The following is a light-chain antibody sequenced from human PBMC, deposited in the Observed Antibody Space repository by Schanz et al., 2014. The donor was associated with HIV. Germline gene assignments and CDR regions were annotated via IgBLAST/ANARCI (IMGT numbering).Light chain of an antibody. CDR1: QTITNNY. Sequence: EIVVTQSPATLSGSPGERATLSCRASQTITNNYLAWYQQKRGQAPRLLIYRASTRATGIPARFSGSGSGTDFTLTISSLEPEDFAVYYCQQYGSSPLFTFGPGPKVDIK. CDR2: RAS. J-gene: IGKJ3*01. CDR3: QQYGSSPLFT. V-gene: IGKV3-20*01.